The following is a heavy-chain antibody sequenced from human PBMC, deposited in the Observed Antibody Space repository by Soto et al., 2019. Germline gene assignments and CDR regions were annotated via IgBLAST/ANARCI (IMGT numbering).Heavy chain of an antibody. CDR3: AKQNYYDSSGYSPLDY. V-gene: IGHV3-23*01. J-gene: IGHJ4*02. D-gene: IGHD3-22*01. Sequence: GSLRLSCAASGFTFSSYAMSWVRQAPGKGLEWVSAISGSGGSTYYADSVKGRFTISRDNSKNTLYLQMNSLRAEDTAVYYCAKQNYYDSSGYSPLDYWGQGTLVTVSS. CDR1: GFTFSSYA. CDR2: ISGSGGST.